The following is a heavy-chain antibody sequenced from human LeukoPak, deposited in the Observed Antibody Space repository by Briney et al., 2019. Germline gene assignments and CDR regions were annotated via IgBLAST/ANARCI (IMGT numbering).Heavy chain of an antibody. CDR2: IYSGSST. CDR1: GFTVSSNY. D-gene: IGHD3-22*01. V-gene: IGHV3-53*01. J-gene: IGHJ4*02. Sequence: PGGSLRLSCAASGFTVSSNYMSWVRQAPGKGLEWVSVIYSGSSTYYADSVKGRFTISRDNSKNTLYLQMNSLRAEDTAVYYCARALYYYDSSGYYSSWYFDYWGQGTLVTVSS. CDR3: ARALYYYDSSGYYSSWYFDY.